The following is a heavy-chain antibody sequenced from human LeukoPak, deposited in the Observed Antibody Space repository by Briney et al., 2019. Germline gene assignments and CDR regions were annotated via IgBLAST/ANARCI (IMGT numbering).Heavy chain of an antibody. CDR1: AFTFISYA. V-gene: IGHV3-33*01. Sequence: GPCLRLSFAPSAFTFISYATHAVRQAPRKRLWSGVVIWYDGSNKYYADPVKSRFTISRDNSKNTLYLQMNSLRAEDTAVYYCARDKAGGVIDYWGQGTLVTVSS. CDR3: ARDKAGGVIDY. J-gene: IGHJ4*02. D-gene: IGHD3-16*01. CDR2: IWYDGSNK.